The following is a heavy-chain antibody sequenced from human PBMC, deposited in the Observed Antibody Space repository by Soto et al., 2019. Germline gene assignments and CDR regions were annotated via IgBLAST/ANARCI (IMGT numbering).Heavy chain of an antibody. J-gene: IGHJ4*02. D-gene: IGHD3-22*01. CDR1: GYSLTGYY. CDR3: AREGSGSYLVL. V-gene: IGHV1-46*01. Sequence: RASVKVSCKASGYSLTGYYIHWVRQAPGQGLEWMGRINPGDGTSAYTQQFQGRFFMTRDTSTSTVFMELNSLRSQDTALYFCAREGSGSYLVLWGQGTLVTVSS. CDR2: INPGDGTS.